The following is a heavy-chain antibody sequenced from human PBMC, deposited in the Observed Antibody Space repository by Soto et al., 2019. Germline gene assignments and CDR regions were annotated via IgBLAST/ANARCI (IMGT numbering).Heavy chain of an antibody. V-gene: IGHV4-34*01. D-gene: IGHD2-8*02. Sequence: QVQLQQWGAGLLKPSETLSLTCAVYGGSFSGYYWTWIRQPPGTGVEWIGEINHSGSTNYNPSLKSRVTISVDPSSNQFSLKLTSVTAADTAVYYCARDKITGLFDYWGQGTLVTVSS. CDR1: GGSFSGYY. J-gene: IGHJ4*02. CDR2: INHSGST. CDR3: ARDKITGLFDY.